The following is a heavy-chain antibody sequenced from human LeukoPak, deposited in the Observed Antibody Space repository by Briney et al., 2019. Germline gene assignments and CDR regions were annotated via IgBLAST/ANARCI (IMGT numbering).Heavy chain of an antibody. CDR2: IIPIFGTA. Sequence: ASVKVSCKASGGTFSSYAISWVRQAPGQGLEWMGGIIPIFGTANYAQKFQGRVTITTDESTSTAYMELSSLRSEDTAVYYCARDGEGYYDSSGYYPYNWFDPWGQGTLVTVSS. J-gene: IGHJ5*02. D-gene: IGHD3-22*01. CDR3: ARDGEGYYDSSGYYPYNWFDP. CDR1: GGTFSSYA. V-gene: IGHV1-69*05.